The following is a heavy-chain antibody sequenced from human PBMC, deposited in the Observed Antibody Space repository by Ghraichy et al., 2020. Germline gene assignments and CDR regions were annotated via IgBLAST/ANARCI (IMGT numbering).Heavy chain of an antibody. V-gene: IGHV5-51*01. Sequence: GESLNISCKGSGYSFTNYWIGWVRQMPGKGLEWMGIFYPGDSGAIYSPSFEGQVTISADRSISTPYLQWSSLKASDTAMYYCARRDYGDPRRRAVVNIWGEGTVVMVSS. CDR3: ARRDYGDPRRRAVVNI. CDR1: GYSFTNYW. D-gene: IGHD4-17*01. CDR2: FYPGDSGA. J-gene: IGHJ3*02.